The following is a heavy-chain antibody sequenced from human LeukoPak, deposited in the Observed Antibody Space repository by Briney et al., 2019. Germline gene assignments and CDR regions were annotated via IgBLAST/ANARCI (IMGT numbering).Heavy chain of an antibody. D-gene: IGHD6-19*01. Sequence: PGGSLRLSCAASGFTFSSYSMNWVRQAPGKGLEWVSSISSSSSYIYYADSVRGRFTISRDNAKNSLYLQMNSLRAEDTAVYYCARDRVGSGPNYWGQGTLVTVSS. CDR1: GFTFSSYS. CDR3: ARDRVGSGPNY. J-gene: IGHJ4*02. CDR2: ISSSSSYI. V-gene: IGHV3-21*01.